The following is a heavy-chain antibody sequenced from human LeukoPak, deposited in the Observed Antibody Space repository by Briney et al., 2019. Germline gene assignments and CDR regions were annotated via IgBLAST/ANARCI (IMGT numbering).Heavy chain of an antibody. J-gene: IGHJ4*02. D-gene: IGHD6-13*01. Sequence: ASVKVSCKASGYTFTSYGISWVRQAPGQGLEWMGWISAYNGNTNYAQKLQGRVTMTEDTSTDTAYMELSSLRSEDTAVYYCATELLVLFDYWGQGTLVTVSS. CDR1: GYTFTSYG. CDR3: ATELLVLFDY. V-gene: IGHV1-18*01. CDR2: ISAYNGNT.